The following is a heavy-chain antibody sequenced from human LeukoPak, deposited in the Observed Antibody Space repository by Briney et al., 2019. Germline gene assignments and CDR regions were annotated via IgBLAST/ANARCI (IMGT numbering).Heavy chain of an antibody. V-gene: IGHV3-11*06. CDR1: GFTFSDYY. CDR2: ISSSSSYT. Sequence: GGPLRLSCAASGFTFSDYYMSWIRQAPGKGLEWVSYISSSSSYTNYADSVKGRFTISRDNAKNSLYLQMNSLRAEDTAVYYCARVYSSSDYFDYWGQGTLVTVSS. CDR3: ARVYSSSDYFDY. D-gene: IGHD6-6*01. J-gene: IGHJ4*02.